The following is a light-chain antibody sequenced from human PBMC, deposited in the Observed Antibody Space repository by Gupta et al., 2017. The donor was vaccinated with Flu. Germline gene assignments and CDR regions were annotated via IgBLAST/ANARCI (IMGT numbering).Light chain of an antibody. CDR1: NIGNKN. J-gene: IGLJ2*01. CDR2: RDS. Sequence: TCGGNNIGNKNVHWYQQKPGQAPVLVIYRDSNRPSGIPERFSGSNSGNTATLTISGAQAGDEADYYCQVWDSYTAVIFGGGTMVTVL. V-gene: IGLV3-9*01. CDR3: QVWDSYTAVI.